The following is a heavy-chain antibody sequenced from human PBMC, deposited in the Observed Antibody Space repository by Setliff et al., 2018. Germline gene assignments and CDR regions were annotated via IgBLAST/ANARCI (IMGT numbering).Heavy chain of an antibody. D-gene: IGHD6-19*01. Sequence: PSETLSLTCTVSGASITNINYYWGLIRQPPGKGLEWIGSIFYSGTTKYNPSLGSRVTISVDASKSQFSLKLSSVTAADTAVYYCARHKTGAVGTGEHFQHWGQGTLVTVSS. CDR1: GASITNINYY. V-gene: IGHV4-39*01. J-gene: IGHJ1*01. CDR3: ARHKTGAVGTGEHFQH. CDR2: IFYSGTT.